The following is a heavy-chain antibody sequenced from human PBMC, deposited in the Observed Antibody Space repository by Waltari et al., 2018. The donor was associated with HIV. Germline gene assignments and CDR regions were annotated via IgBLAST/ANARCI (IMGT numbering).Heavy chain of an antibody. D-gene: IGHD3-3*01. CDR2: ISPHNDNT. Sequence: QVQLVQSGAEVKKTGASVKVSCKASGYTFISYGSSWVRQSPGQGLEWMGWISPHNDNTNYPQKFQGRVTMTTDTSTSMVYMELRSLRSDDTAVYYCARDRVLEAYDFWSGYGMGVWGQGTTVTV. CDR3: ARDRVLEAYDFWSGYGMGV. V-gene: IGHV1-18*01. CDR1: GYTFISYG. J-gene: IGHJ6*02.